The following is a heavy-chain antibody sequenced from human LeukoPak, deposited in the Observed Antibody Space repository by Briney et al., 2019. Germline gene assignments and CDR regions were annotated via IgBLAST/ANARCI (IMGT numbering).Heavy chain of an antibody. D-gene: IGHD3-3*01. CDR2: IYPGDSDT. Sequence: GESLKISCKGSGYSFTSYWIGWVRQMPGKGLEWMGIIYPGDSDTRYSPSFQGQVTISADKSISTAYLQWSSLKASDTAMYYWGRGTRITIFGVVTRMEKWFDPWGQGTLVTVSS. CDR1: GYSFTSYW. J-gene: IGHJ5*02. CDR3: GRGTRITIFGVVTRMEKWFDP. V-gene: IGHV5-51*01.